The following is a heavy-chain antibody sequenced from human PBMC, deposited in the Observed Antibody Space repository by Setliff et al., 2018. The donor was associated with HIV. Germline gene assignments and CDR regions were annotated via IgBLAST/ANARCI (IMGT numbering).Heavy chain of an antibody. J-gene: IGHJ3*02. CDR3: SRXXXAGXXXXDFXI. CDR2: INPNSGGT. V-gene: IGHV1-2*04. CDR1: GYTFSGYF. Sequence: ASVKXXCKASGYTFSGYFIHXVRQAPGQGLEWMGWINPNSGGTNYAHTFQGWVTMTRDTSINTAYLELNKLMSXXXAXXXFSRXXXAGXXXXDFXIWGQGTRVTVSS.